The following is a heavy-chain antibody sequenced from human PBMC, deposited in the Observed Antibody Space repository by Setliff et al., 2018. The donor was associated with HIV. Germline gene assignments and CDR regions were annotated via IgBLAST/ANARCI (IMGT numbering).Heavy chain of an antibody. Sequence: SETLSLTCSVSGGFVRSSSYFWGWIRQPAGKGLEWIGSVSYSGTNLYNASLKSRVTISVDMPKNQFSLNLKSVTAADTAVYYCARLVTVVTLNYMDVWGKGTTVTVSS. J-gene: IGHJ6*03. CDR3: ARLVTVVTLNYMDV. CDR1: GGFVRSSSYF. D-gene: IGHD2-21*02. CDR2: VSYSGTN. V-gene: IGHV4-39*01.